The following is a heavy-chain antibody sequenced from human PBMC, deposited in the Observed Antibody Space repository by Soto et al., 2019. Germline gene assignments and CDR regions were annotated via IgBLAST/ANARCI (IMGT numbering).Heavy chain of an antibody. V-gene: IGHV4-38-2*01. Sequence: PSETLSLTCSVAGYSLSNGDYWGWIRQAPGKGLEWIGSVYYSGSTHYEPSLRGRIARSADTLKNHCSLRLPSVTAADTAMYFWGTNPATYFDSWRQGVLVTVSS. J-gene: IGHJ4*02. CDR2: VYYSGST. CDR1: GYSLSNGDY. CDR3: GTNPATYFDS.